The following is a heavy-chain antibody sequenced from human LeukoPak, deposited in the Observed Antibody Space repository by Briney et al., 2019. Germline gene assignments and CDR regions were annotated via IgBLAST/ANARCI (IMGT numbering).Heavy chain of an antibody. V-gene: IGHV4-34*01. Sequence: PSETLSLTCAVYGGSFSGYYWSWIRQPPGKGLEWIGEINHSGSTNYNPSLKSRGTISVDTSKNQFSLKLSSVTAADTAVYYCARGGRRWQRYMDGWGKGTTVTVS. J-gene: IGHJ6*03. CDR1: GGSFSGYY. CDR2: INHSGST. CDR3: ARGGRRWQRYMDG. D-gene: IGHD5-24*01.